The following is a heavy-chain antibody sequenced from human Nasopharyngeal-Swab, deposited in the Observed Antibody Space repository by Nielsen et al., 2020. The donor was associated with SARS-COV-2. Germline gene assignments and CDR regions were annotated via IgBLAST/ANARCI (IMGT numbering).Heavy chain of an antibody. Sequence: GGSLRLSCVASGYSFRTYGMSWVRQAPGKGLEWVAAIVGSGDISGSGGNTYYADSVKGRFTISSDNSKNTLSLQMNSLRAEDTAVYYCAKDLRGPYFFWGQGTLVTVSS. CDR1: GYSFRTYG. V-gene: IGHV3-23*01. CDR3: AKDLRGPYFF. D-gene: IGHD2/OR15-2a*01. J-gene: IGHJ4*02. CDR2: IVGSGDISGSGGNT.